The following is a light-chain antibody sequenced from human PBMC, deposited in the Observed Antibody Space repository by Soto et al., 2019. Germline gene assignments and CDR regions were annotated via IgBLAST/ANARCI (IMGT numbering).Light chain of an antibody. J-gene: IGKJ1*01. V-gene: IGKV1-5*03. CDR3: QQYNSYSEA. CDR1: QTISSW. Sequence: DIQMTQSPSTLSGSVGDRVTITCRASQTISSWLAWYQQKPGKAPKLLIYKASTLKSGVPSRFSGSGSGTEFTLTISSLQPDDFETYYCQQYNSYSEALGQGAKVEIK. CDR2: KAS.